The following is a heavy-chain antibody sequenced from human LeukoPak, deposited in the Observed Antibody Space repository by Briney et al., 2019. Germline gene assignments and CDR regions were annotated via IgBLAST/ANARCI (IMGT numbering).Heavy chain of an antibody. Sequence: ASVKVSCKASGYTFTSYYMHWVRQAPGQGREWMGIINPSGGSTSYAQKFQGRVTMTRDTSTSTVYMELSSLRSEDTAVYYCARAANSGYYFDYWGQGTLVTVSS. J-gene: IGHJ4*02. CDR3: ARAANSGYYFDY. D-gene: IGHD1-26*01. CDR2: INPSGGST. CDR1: GYTFTSYY. V-gene: IGHV1-46*01.